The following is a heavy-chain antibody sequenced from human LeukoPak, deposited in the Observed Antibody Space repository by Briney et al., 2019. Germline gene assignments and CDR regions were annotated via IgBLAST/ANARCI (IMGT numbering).Heavy chain of an antibody. CDR1: GFTFSGFG. V-gene: IGHV3-7*01. CDR2: IKQDGSEK. J-gene: IGHJ3*02. CDR3: ARVQLWSLNAFDI. Sequence: GGSLRLSCAASGFTFSGFGMHWVRQAPGKGLEWVADIKQDGSEKYYVDSVKGRFTISRDNAKNSLYLQMNSLRAEDTAVYYCARVQLWSLNAFDIWGQGTMVTVSS. D-gene: IGHD5-18*01.